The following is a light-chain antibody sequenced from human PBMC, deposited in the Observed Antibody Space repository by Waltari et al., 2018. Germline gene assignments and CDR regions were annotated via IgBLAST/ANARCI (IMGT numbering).Light chain of an antibody. J-gene: IGLJ1*01. Sequence: QSALSQPASVSASFGQSIPISCTGTSSAVGYSDSVSWYQHHPGKAPKFIIYDVSKRPSGVPNRFSGSKYGKRASLTISGLQPDDEAVYYCCAFAVGDTYVFGSGTNVTV. V-gene: IGLV2-23*02. CDR1: SSAVGYSDS. CDR3: CAFAVGDTYV. CDR2: DVS.